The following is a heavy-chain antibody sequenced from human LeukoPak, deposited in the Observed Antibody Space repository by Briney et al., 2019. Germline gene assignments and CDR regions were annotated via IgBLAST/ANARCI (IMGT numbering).Heavy chain of an antibody. CDR2: INSDGSST. V-gene: IGHV3-74*01. J-gene: IGHJ3*02. D-gene: IGHD3-10*01. Sequence: PGGSLRLSCAASGFTFSSYWMHWVRQAPGKGLVWVSRINSDGSSTSYADSVKGRFTISRDNAKKSLYLQMNSLRAEDTAVYYCARDRSSRPRDGDDAFDIWGQGTMVTVSS. CDR3: ARDRSSRPRDGDDAFDI. CDR1: GFTFSSYW.